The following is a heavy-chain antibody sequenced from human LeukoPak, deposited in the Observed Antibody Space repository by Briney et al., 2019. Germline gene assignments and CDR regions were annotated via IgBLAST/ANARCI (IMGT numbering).Heavy chain of an antibody. D-gene: IGHD3-10*01. Sequence: GRSLRLSCAASGFTFSSYGMHWVRQAPGKGLEWVAVISYDGSNKYYADSVKGRFTISRDNSKNTLHLQMNSLRAEDTAVYYCAKLGDYGSGSYNYWGQGTLVTVSS. J-gene: IGHJ4*02. CDR1: GFTFSSYG. V-gene: IGHV3-30*18. CDR2: ISYDGSNK. CDR3: AKLGDYGSGSYNY.